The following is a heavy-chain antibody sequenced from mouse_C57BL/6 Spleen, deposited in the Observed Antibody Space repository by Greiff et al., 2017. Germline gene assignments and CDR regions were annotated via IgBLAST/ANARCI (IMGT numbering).Heavy chain of an antibody. J-gene: IGHJ3*01. CDR3: TRDDGYYSWFAY. V-gene: IGHV5-9-1*02. CDR2: ISSGGDYT. CDR1: GFTFSSYA. Sequence: EVQVVESGEGLVKPGGSLKLSCAASGFTFSSYAMSWVRQTPEKRLEWVAYISSGGDYTYYADTVKGRFTISRDNARNTLYLQMSSLKSEDTAMYYCTRDDGYYSWFAYWGQGTLVTVSA. D-gene: IGHD2-3*01.